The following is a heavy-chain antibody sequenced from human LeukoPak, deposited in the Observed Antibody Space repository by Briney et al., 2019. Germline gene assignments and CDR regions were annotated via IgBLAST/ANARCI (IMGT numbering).Heavy chain of an antibody. CDR2: INTDGSST. V-gene: IGHV3-74*01. J-gene: IGHJ5*02. CDR3: ARVRNWNYANWFDP. D-gene: IGHD1-7*01. CDR1: GFTFRSNW. Sequence: GGSLRLSCAASGFTFRSNWMHWVRQAPGKGLVWVSRINTDGSSTSYADSVKGRFTISRDNAKNTLYLQMNSLRAEDTAVYYCARVRNWNYANWFDPWGQGTLVTVSS.